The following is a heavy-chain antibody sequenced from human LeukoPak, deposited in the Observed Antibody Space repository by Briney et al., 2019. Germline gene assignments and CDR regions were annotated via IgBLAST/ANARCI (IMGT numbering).Heavy chain of an antibody. Sequence: GGSLRLSCAASGFTFSSYWMHWVRQAPGKGLEGVGRIKSKADGGTTDYAAPVKGRFTISRDDSKNTQYLQMNSLKTEDTAVYYCTIGWYFDYWGQGTLVTVSS. CDR3: TIGWYFDY. CDR1: GFTFSSYW. CDR2: IKSKADGGTT. J-gene: IGHJ4*02. V-gene: IGHV3-15*01. D-gene: IGHD2-15*01.